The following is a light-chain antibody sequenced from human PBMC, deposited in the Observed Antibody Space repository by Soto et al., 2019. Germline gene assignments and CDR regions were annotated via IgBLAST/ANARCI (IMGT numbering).Light chain of an antibody. CDR3: SSYTSSSTQYV. Sequence: QSALTQPASVSGSPGQSIAISCTGTSSDVGGYNYVSWYQQHPGNAPKLLIYDVSIRPSGVSYRFSGSKSGNTASLTISGLQTEDEADYYCSSYTSSSTQYVFGTGTKVTVL. CDR2: DVS. CDR1: SSDVGGYNY. V-gene: IGLV2-14*01. J-gene: IGLJ1*01.